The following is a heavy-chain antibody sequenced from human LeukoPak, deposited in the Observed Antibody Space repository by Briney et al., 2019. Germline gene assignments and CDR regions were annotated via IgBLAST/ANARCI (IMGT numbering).Heavy chain of an antibody. J-gene: IGHJ6*02. CDR2: ISSSSSYI. Sequence: PGGSLRLSCAASGFTFSSYSMNWVRQAPGKGLEWVSSISSSSSYIYYADSVKGRFTISRDNAKNSLYLQMNSLRAEDTAVYYCASSYGSGRRGKRGMDVWGQGTTVTVSS. CDR3: ASSYGSGRRGKRGMDV. CDR1: GFTFSSYS. D-gene: IGHD3-10*01. V-gene: IGHV3-21*01.